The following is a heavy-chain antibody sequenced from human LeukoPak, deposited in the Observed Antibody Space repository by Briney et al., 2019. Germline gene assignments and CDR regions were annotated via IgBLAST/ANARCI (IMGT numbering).Heavy chain of an antibody. V-gene: IGHV1-24*01. CDR2: FDPEDGET. CDR3: ATVYGWLRAVYFDY. D-gene: IGHD5-12*01. Sequence: ASVKVSCKVSGYTLTELSMHWVRQAPGKGLEWMGGFDPEDGETIYAQKFQGRVTMTEDTSTDTAYMELSSLRSEDTAVYYCATVYGWLRAVYFDYWGQGTLVTVSS. J-gene: IGHJ4*02. CDR1: GYTLTELS.